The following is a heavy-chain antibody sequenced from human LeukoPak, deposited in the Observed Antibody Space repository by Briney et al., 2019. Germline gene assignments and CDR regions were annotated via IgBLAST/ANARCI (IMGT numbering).Heavy chain of an antibody. D-gene: IGHD6-6*01. V-gene: IGHV3-21*06. CDR1: GFTFSSYS. CDR2: ISSGSTYM. Sequence: GGSLRLSCATSGFTFSSYSMNWVRQAPGKGLEWVSSISSGSTYMYYADSVKGRFTISRDNAQNLVYLQMNSLRAEDTAVYYCGRIGGRSKAAKGDAFDIWGQGTMVTVSS. J-gene: IGHJ3*02. CDR3: GRIGGRSKAAKGDAFDI.